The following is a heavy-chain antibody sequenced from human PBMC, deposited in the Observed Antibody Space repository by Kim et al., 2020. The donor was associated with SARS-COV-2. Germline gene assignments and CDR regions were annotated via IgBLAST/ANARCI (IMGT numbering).Heavy chain of an antibody. D-gene: IGHD2-15*01. V-gene: IGHV3-33*06. CDR3: AKVRFEGYCSGGSCYFDY. CDR1: GFTFSSYA. J-gene: IGHJ4*02. Sequence: GGSLRLSCAASGFTFSSYAMHWVRQAPGKGLEWVAVIWYDGSNKYYADSVKGRFTISRDNAKNTLYLQMNSLRAEDTAVYYCAKVRFEGYCSGGSCYFDYWGQGTLVTVSS. CDR2: IWYDGSNK.